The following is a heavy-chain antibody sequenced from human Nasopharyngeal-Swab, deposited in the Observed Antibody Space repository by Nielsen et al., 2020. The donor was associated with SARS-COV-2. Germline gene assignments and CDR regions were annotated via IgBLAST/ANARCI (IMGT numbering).Heavy chain of an antibody. CDR2: IYYSGST. D-gene: IGHD3-3*01. V-gene: IGHV4-30-4*01. J-gene: IGHJ4*02. Sequence: SETLSLTCTVSGGSISSSSYYWSWIRQPPGKGLEWIGYIYYSGSTYYNPSLKSRVTISVDTSKNQFSLKLSSVTAADTAVYYCARGPLDYDFWSGYIYWGQGTLVTVSS. CDR1: GGSISSSSYY. CDR3: ARGPLDYDFWSGYIY.